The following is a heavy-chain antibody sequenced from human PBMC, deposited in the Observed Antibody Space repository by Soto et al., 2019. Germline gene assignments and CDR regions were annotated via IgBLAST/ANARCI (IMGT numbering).Heavy chain of an antibody. CDR3: ARRQDWNYLFDN. D-gene: IGHD1-7*01. V-gene: IGHV4-59*01. Sequence: SAALSVTCSVSGGSMIGYYWSWIRQSPGRGLEWIGCSYYSGTTNYNPSLSSRVTISIGASKTQFSLRLRSVTAADTAVYYCARRQDWNYLFDNWGPGILVTVSS. CDR1: GGSMIGYY. CDR2: SYYSGTT. J-gene: IGHJ4*02.